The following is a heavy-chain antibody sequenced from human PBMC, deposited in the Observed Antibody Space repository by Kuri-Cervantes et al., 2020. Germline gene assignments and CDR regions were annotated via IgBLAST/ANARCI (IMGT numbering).Heavy chain of an antibody. J-gene: IGHJ6*02. CDR2: IYGSGST. D-gene: IGHD3-10*01. Sequence: SETLSLTCAVSGYSISSGFYWGWIRQPPGKGLEWIGSIYGSGSTSYNASLQSRITISVDTSKNQFSLKLSSVTAADTAVYYCARGGITMVRGVIRRSDYYYYGMDVWGQGTTVTVSS. CDR3: ARGGITMVRGVIRRSDYYYYGMDV. V-gene: IGHV4-38-2*01. CDR1: GYSISSGFY.